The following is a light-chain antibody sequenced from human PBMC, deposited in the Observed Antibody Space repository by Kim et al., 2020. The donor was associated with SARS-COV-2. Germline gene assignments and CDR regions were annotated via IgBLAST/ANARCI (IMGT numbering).Light chain of an antibody. CDR3: QQYNNWPFT. J-gene: IGKJ3*01. CDR2: GAS. V-gene: IGKV3-15*01. CDR1: QGVSSN. Sequence: VAPGERALLSCRASQGVSSNLAWYQQKPGQAPRLLIYGASTRATGIPARFSGSGSGTEFTLTISSLQSEDFAVYYCQQYNNWPFTFGPGTKVDIK.